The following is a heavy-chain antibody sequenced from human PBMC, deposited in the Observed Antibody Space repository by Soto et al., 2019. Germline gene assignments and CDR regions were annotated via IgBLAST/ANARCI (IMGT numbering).Heavy chain of an antibody. V-gene: IGHV4-39*01. D-gene: IGHD1-26*01. Sequence: SETLSLTCSVSGGSLSSSYYFWGWIRQPPGKGLEWIATIYYNGSTYYTPSLKSRVTISLDTPNSQFSLKLSSVTAADTAVYYCTRRAKKIILGGAIDYWGQGIPVTVSS. CDR3: TRRAKKIILGGAIDY. CDR1: GGSLSSSYYF. CDR2: IYYNGST. J-gene: IGHJ4*02.